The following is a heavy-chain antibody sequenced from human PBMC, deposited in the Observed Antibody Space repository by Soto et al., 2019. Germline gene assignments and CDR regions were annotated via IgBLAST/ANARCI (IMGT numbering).Heavy chain of an antibody. Sequence: QVQLVQSGAEVKKPGSSVKVSCKASGGTFSSYGITWVRQAPGQGLEWMGGIVPIFGSINLAQKFRGRLTITPDKSTSTVYMELSSLTSEGTAVYYCASRERVDAFDVWGQGTMVTVSS. CDR1: GGTFSSYG. D-gene: IGHD1-26*01. V-gene: IGHV1-69*06. CDR2: IVPIFGSI. J-gene: IGHJ3*01. CDR3: ASRERVDAFDV.